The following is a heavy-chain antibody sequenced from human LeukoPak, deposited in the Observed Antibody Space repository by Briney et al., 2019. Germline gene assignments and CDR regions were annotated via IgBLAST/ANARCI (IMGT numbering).Heavy chain of an antibody. D-gene: IGHD6-25*01. CDR3: ARDGGSGWYFDY. V-gene: IGHV3-11*04. CDR1: GFTFSDYY. J-gene: IGHJ4*02. CDR2: ISSSGNTT. Sequence: NPGGSLRLSCAASGFTFSDYYMSWIRQAPGKGLECVSYISSSGNTTYHADSVKGRFTIFRDNAKNSLYLQMSSLRAEDTAVYYCARDGGSGWYFDYWGQGTLVTVSS.